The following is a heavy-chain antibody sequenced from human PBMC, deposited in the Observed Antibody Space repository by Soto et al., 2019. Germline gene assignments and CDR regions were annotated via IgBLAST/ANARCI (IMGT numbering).Heavy chain of an antibody. Sequence: EVQLLESGGGLVQPGGSLRLSCAASGFTFSSYAMSWVRQAPGKGLEWVSAISGSGGSTYYADSVKGRFTISRDNSKNTLYLQMNSLRAEDTAVYYCAKHGGTRLRFLEWLLHYFDYWGQGTLVTVSS. J-gene: IGHJ4*02. D-gene: IGHD3-3*01. CDR1: GFTFSSYA. CDR3: AKHGGTRLRFLEWLLHYFDY. V-gene: IGHV3-23*01. CDR2: ISGSGGST.